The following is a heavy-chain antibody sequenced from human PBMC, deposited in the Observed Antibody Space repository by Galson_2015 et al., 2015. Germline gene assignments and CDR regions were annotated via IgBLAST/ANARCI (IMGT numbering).Heavy chain of an antibody. CDR2: IYSGGST. V-gene: IGHV3-53*01. J-gene: IGHJ6*02. Sequence: SLRLSCAASGFTVRSNYMSWVRQAPGKGLEWVSVIYSGGSTYYADSVKGRFTISRDNSKNTLYLQMNSLRAEDTAVYYCARDSSGYYSYYYYGMDVWGQGTTVTVSS. D-gene: IGHD3-22*01. CDR3: ARDSSGYYSYYYYGMDV. CDR1: GFTVRSNY.